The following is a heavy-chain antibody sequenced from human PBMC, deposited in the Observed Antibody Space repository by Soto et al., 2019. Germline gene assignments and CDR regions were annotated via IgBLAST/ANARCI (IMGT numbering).Heavy chain of an antibody. V-gene: IGHV4-59*01. J-gene: IGHJ4*02. Sequence: QVQLQESGPGLVKPSETLSLTCTVSGGSISSYYWSWIRQPPGKGLEWIGYSYYSGSTNYNPSLKSRVDISVDTSKNHFSLKLGAVTAADSAVYYCARGGGYFNYWGQGTLVTVSS. CDR3: ARGGGYFNY. CDR1: GGSISSYY. D-gene: IGHD2-15*01. CDR2: SYYSGST.